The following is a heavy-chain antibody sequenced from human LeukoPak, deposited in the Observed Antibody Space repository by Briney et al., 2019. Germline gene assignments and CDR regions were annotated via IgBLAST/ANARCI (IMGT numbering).Heavy chain of an antibody. Sequence: ASVKVSCKASGYTFTSYTIHWVRQAPGQGLEWMGWISAYNGNTDYAQKLQGRVTMTTDTSTSTAYMELRSLRSDDTAVYYCARALYHTFDYWGQGTLVTVSS. D-gene: IGHD2-2*01. V-gene: IGHV1-18*01. CDR3: ARALYHTFDY. CDR1: GYTFTSYT. J-gene: IGHJ4*02. CDR2: ISAYNGNT.